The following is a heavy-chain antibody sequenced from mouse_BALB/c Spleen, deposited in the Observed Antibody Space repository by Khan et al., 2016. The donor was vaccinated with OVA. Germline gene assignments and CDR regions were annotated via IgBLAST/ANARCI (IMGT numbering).Heavy chain of an antibody. CDR3: AGRRHWSFEV. CDR2: INTETGEP. CDR1: GYTFTDYS. V-gene: IGHV9-2-1*01. Sequence: QIQLVQSGPELKKPGETVKISCKASGYTFTDYSMNWVKQAPGKGLKWMGWINTETGEPTYADDFKGRFAFSLETSASTAFLQINNLKNEDAATYFGAGRRHWSFEVWGAGTTVTVSS. J-gene: IGHJ1*01.